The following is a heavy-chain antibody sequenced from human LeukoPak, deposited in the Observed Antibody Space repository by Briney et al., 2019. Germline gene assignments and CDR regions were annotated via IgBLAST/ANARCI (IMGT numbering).Heavy chain of an antibody. Sequence: SETLSLTCTVSGGSISSSSYYWGWIRQPPGKGLEWIGSIYSSGSAYYNPSLKSRVTISVDTSKNQFSLRLSSVTAADTAVYYCQSRYLEWLLEYWGQGTLVTVSS. CDR2: IYSSGSA. D-gene: IGHD3-3*01. V-gene: IGHV4-39*01. CDR3: QSRYLEWLLEY. J-gene: IGHJ4*02. CDR1: GGSISSSSYY.